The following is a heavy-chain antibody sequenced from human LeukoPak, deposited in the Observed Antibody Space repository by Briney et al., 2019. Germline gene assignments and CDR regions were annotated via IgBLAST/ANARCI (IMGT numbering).Heavy chain of an antibody. V-gene: IGHV3-23*01. Sequence: GGSLRLSCAASGFTFSNYAMSWVRQAPGKGLEWVSTLSGSGVTTYYADSVKGRFTISRDNSKNTLYLQMNSLRAEDTAVYYCAKSKNLGISGAFDYWGQGTLVTASS. CDR2: LSGSGVTT. CDR1: GFTFSNYA. D-gene: IGHD7-27*01. J-gene: IGHJ4*02. CDR3: AKSKNLGISGAFDY.